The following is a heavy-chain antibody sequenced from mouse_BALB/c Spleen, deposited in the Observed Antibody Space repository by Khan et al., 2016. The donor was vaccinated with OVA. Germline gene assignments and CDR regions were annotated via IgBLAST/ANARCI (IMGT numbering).Heavy chain of an antibody. CDR1: GYTFTSYV. Sequence: VQLKQSGPELLKPGASVKMSCKASGYTFTSYVMHWVKQKPGQGLEWIGYIYPFNDDSKYSEKFKGKATLTSDTSSNTAYMELSSLTSEDSAVYCCATQGSTYTWFAYWGQGTLVTVSA. CDR2: IYPFNDDS. J-gene: IGHJ3*01. V-gene: IGHV1S136*01. D-gene: IGHD1-1*01. CDR3: ATQGSTYTWFAY.